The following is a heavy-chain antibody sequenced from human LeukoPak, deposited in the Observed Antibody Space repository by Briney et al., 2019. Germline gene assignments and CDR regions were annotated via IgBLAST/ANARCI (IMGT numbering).Heavy chain of an antibody. CDR3: ARGYYDSSGYYDY. J-gene: IGHJ4*02. Sequence: SVKVSCKASGYTFTSYGISWVRQAPGQGLEWMGGIIPIFGTANYAQKFQGRVTITADESTSTAYMELSSLRSEDTAVYYCARGYYDSSGYYDYWGQGTLVTVSS. V-gene: IGHV1-69*13. CDR2: IIPIFGTA. D-gene: IGHD3-22*01. CDR1: GYTFTSYG.